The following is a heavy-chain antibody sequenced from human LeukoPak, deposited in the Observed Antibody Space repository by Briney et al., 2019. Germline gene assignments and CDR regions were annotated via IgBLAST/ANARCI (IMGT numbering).Heavy chain of an antibody. D-gene: IGHD3-16*01. Sequence: SETLSLTCTVSGASITGHYWSWLRQPAGKALEWLGRSYSTGTTAYNASFTSRLTMSVETSKSQLSLKLNSVTAADTAVYYCVRVGEIWSNGGYFDSWGQGNPVTVSS. J-gene: IGHJ4*01. CDR2: SYSTGTT. CDR1: GASITGHY. V-gene: IGHV4-4*07. CDR3: VRVGEIWSNGGYFDS.